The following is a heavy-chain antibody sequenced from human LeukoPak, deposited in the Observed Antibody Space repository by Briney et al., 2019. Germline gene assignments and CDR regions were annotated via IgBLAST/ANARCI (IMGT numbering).Heavy chain of an antibody. Sequence: KTSETLSLTCTVSGGSISSYYWSWIRQPPGKGLEWIGYIYYSGSTNYNPSLKSRVTISVDTSKNQFSLKLSSVTAADTAVYYCARRGSMVRGVIGGFDYWGQGTLVTVSS. J-gene: IGHJ4*02. CDR1: GGSISSYY. V-gene: IGHV4-59*08. D-gene: IGHD3-10*01. CDR2: IYYSGST. CDR3: ARRGSMVRGVIGGFDY.